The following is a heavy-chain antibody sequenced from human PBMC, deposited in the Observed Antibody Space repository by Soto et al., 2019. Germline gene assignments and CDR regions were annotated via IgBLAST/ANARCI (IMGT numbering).Heavy chain of an antibody. V-gene: IGHV4-30-4*01. CDR3: ASHEPLGGFDY. D-gene: IGHD3-16*01. Sequence: QVQLQESGPGLVKPSQTLCLTCTVSVGSISSGDYYWSWIRQPPGKGLEWIGYIYYSGSTYYNPSVKSRVTISVDTSKNQFSLKLSSVTAADTAVYYCASHEPLGGFDYWGQGTLVTVSS. CDR1: VGSISSGDYY. CDR2: IYYSGST. J-gene: IGHJ4*02.